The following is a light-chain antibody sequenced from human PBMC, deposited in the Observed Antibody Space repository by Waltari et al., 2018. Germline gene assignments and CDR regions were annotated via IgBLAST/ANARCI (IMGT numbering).Light chain of an antibody. J-gene: IGKJ4*01. CDR3: QQYDNIPRT. V-gene: IGKV3-20*01. CDR1: QSLSSNS. CDR2: GAS. Sequence: ENVLTQSPGTLSLSPGERATLSCRASQSLSSNSLAWYQQRPGQAPRLLISGASNRATGIPDRFSGSGSGTDFTLTISRLEPEDFAVYYCQQYDNIPRTFGGGTKVEI.